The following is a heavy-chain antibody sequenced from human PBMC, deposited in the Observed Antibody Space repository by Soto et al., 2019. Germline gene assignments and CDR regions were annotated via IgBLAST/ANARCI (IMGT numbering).Heavy chain of an antibody. CDR1: GASISSGDYY. V-gene: IGHV4-30-4*01. J-gene: IGHJ4*02. D-gene: IGHD3-22*01. CDR3: ARAFDDSSGYYGGLGY. CDR2: IYYSGST. Sequence: QVQLQESGPGLVKPSQTLSLTCTVSGASISSGDYYWSWIRQPPGKGLEWIGYIYYSGSTYYNACLKSRLTMSIDTSKNPLSLKLSSVTAADTAVYYCARAFDDSSGYYGGLGYWGQGTLVTVSS.